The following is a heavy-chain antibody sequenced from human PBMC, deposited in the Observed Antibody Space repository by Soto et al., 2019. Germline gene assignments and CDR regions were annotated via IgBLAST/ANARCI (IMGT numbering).Heavy chain of an antibody. CDR3: ARDIVSAVHRAKEAFEV. CDR1: GFSFSDTL. CDR2: INTGNGNT. D-gene: IGHD5-12*01. J-gene: IGHJ3*01. V-gene: IGHV1-3*04. Sequence: QAQLVQSGAALKKPGASVNIPCQASGFSFSDTLINWMRQGPGQRLEWMGSINTGNGNTRYSEPFQGRITIPSLSPASTAYVTLTDLPPGATAVYYCARDIVSAVHRAKEAFEVWGQETMITASS.